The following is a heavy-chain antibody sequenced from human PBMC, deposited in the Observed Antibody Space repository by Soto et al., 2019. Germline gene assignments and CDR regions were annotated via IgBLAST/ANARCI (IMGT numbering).Heavy chain of an antibody. D-gene: IGHD2-15*01. V-gene: IGHV3-48*01. CDR3: ASGQYCSGGSCYDY. Sequence: GGSLRLSCAASGFTFSSYSMNWVRQAPGKGLEWVSYISSSSSTIYYADSVKGRFTISRDNAKNSLYLQMNSLRAEDTAVYYCASGQYCSGGSCYDYWGQGTLVTVSS. CDR2: ISSSSSTI. CDR1: GFTFSSYS. J-gene: IGHJ4*02.